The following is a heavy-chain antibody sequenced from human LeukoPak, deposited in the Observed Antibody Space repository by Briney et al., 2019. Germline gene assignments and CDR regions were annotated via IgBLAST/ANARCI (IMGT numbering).Heavy chain of an antibody. CDR1: GGTFSSYA. Sequence: SVKVSCKASGGTFSSYAISWVRQAPGQGLEWMGGIIPIFGTANYAQKFQGRVTITADESTSTAYMELSSLRSEDTAVYYCVGGYGSGSYYVDYWGQGTLVTVSS. D-gene: IGHD3-10*01. CDR3: VGGYGSGSYYVDY. J-gene: IGHJ4*02. V-gene: IGHV1-69*13. CDR2: IIPIFGTA.